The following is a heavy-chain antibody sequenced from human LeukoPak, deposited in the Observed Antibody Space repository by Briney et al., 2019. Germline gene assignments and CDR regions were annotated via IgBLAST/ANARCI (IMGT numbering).Heavy chain of an antibody. CDR1: GYSISSGYY. D-gene: IGHD6-13*01. V-gene: IGHV4-38-2*02. CDR3: ARRKIAAIARPGYFDY. Sequence: SETLSLTCTVSGYSISSGYYWGWIRQPPGKGLEWIGSIYYSGSTYYNPSLKSRVTISVDTSKNLFSLKLSSVTAADTAVYYCARRKIAAIARPGYFDYWGRGTLVSVSS. J-gene: IGHJ4*02. CDR2: IYYSGST.